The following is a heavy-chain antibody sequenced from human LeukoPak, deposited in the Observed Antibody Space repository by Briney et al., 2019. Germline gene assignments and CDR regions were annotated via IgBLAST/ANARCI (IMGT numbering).Heavy chain of an antibody. CDR1: GYTFTSYY. CDR3: ARGRSGGSPHFDY. J-gene: IGHJ4*02. D-gene: IGHD2-15*01. V-gene: IGHV1-69*05. CDR2: IIPIFGTA. Sequence: SVKVSCKASGYTFTSYYMHWVRQAPGQGLEWMGRIIPIFGTANYAQKFQGRVTITTDESTSTAYMELSSLRSEDTAVYYCARGRSGGSPHFDYWGQGTLVTVSS.